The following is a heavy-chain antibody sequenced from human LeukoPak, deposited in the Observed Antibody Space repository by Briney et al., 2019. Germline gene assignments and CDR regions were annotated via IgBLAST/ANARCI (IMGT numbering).Heavy chain of an antibody. CDR1: GFTFSSYE. CDR2: ISSSGSMI. J-gene: IGHJ4*02. Sequence: GGSLRLSCAASGFTFSSYEMNWVRQAPGKGLEWVSYISSSGSMIYYADSVKGRFTISRDNAKNSVYPQMNSLRAEDTAVYFCARDRSSVTAWVDYWGQGTLVTVSS. CDR3: ARDRSSVTAWVDY. V-gene: IGHV3-48*03. D-gene: IGHD2-21*02.